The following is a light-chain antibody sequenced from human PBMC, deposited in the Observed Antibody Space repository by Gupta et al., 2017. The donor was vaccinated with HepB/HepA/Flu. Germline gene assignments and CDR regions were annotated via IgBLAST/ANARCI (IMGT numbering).Light chain of an antibody. CDR2: DDS. Sequence: QSALTQPASVFGSPGQSITISCTGTNSDIGGYNCVSWYQKYPGKTPKLLICDDSNRPSGISKRFSGSKSGNTASLTISGLQAEDEADYYCASCSTSGTLVLFGGGTKLTVL. J-gene: IGLJ2*01. CDR1: NSDIGGYNC. V-gene: IGLV2-14*03. CDR3: ASCSTSGTLVL.